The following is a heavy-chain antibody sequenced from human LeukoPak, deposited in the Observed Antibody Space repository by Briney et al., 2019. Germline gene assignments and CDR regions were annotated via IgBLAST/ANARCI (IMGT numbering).Heavy chain of an antibody. V-gene: IGHV3-74*01. J-gene: IGHJ4*02. CDR1: GFTFSSYW. CDR3: ASGGIYYGAAFDF. CDR2: INSDGSST. Sequence: GGSLRLSCAASGFTFSSYWMHWVRQAPGKGLVWVSRINSDGSSTSYADSAKGRFTISRDNAKNSLYLQMNSLRAEDTALYYCASGGIYYGAAFDFWGQGTLVTVSS. D-gene: IGHD1-26*01.